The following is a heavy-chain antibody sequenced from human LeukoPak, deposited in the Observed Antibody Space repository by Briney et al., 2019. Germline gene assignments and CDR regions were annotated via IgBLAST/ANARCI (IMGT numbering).Heavy chain of an antibody. CDR1: GFTFSSYA. CDR2: ISGSGDST. D-gene: IGHD3/OR15-3a*01. Sequence: GGSLRLPCAASGFTFSSYAMSWVRQAPGKGLEWVSAISGSGDSTYYADSAKGRFTISRDNSKNTLYLQMNSLTAEDTAVYYCAKVYDFWSGYYADYWGQGTLVTVSS. V-gene: IGHV3-23*01. CDR3: AKVYDFWSGYYADY. J-gene: IGHJ4*02.